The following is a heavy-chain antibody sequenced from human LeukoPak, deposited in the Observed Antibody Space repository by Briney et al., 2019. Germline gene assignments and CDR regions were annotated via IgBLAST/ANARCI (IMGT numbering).Heavy chain of an antibody. CDR1: GYNFTSYW. D-gene: IGHD3-9*01. J-gene: IGHJ4*02. CDR2: IYPGDSDT. CDR3: ARLLLRDVLRYFDSGPIFDY. V-gene: IGHV5-51*01. Sequence: LGESLKISCKGSGYNFTSYWIVWVRQMPGKGLEWMGIIYPGDSDTRYSPSFQGQVTISADKSISTAYLQWSSLKASDTAMYYCARLLLRDVLRYFDSGPIFDYWGQGTLVTVSS.